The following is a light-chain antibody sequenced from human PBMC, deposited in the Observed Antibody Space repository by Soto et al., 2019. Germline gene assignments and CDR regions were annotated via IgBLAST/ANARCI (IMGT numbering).Light chain of an antibody. V-gene: IGKV3D-15*01. Sequence: EIVMTQSPATLSVSPGERATLSCRASQSVSSTLAWYQQKPGQAPSLLIYGASTRATGIPARFSGSGSGTEFTLTISSLQSEDFAVYYCQQYNNWPGTFGQRTKVDIK. J-gene: IGKJ1*01. CDR2: GAS. CDR3: QQYNNWPGT. CDR1: QSVSST.